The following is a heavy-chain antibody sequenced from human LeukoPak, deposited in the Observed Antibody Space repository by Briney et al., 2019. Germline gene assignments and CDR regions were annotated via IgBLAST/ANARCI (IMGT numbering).Heavy chain of an antibody. CDR1: GYTFTGYY. D-gene: IGHD2-15*01. CDR3: ARPSPSRYCSGGNCYSYWFDP. J-gene: IGHJ5*02. CDR2: INPNSGGT. V-gene: IGHV1-2*02. Sequence: GASVKVSCKASGYTFTGYYMHWVRQAPGQGLEWMGWINPNSGGTNYAQKFQGRVTMTRDTSISTAYMELSRLRSDDTAVYYCARPSPSRYCSGGNCYSYWFDPWGQGTLVTVSS.